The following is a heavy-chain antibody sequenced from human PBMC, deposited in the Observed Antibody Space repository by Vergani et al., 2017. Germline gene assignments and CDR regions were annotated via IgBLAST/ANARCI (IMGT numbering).Heavy chain of an antibody. D-gene: IGHD5-18*01. J-gene: IGHJ6*02. V-gene: IGHV4-59*01. CDR1: GGSISSYY. CDR2: IYYSGST. Sequence: QVQLQESGPGLVKPSETLSLTCTVSGGSISSYYWSWIRQPPWKGLEWIGYIYYSGSTNYNPSLKSRVTISVETSKNQFSLKLSSVTAADTAMYYCARLRGYSYGYYYYGMDVWGQGTTVTVSS. CDR3: ARLRGYSYGYYYYGMDV.